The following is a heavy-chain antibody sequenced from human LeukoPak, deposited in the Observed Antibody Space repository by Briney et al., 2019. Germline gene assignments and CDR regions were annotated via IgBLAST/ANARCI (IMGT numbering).Heavy chain of an antibody. Sequence: SGTLSLTCAVSGGSISSSNWWSWVRQPPGKGLEWIGEIYHSGNTNYNPSLKSRVTISLDKSNNHFSLKLTSVTAADTAVYYCARERGGGGFGVVIKRSYYYMDVWGKGTTVTVSS. V-gene: IGHV4-4*02. J-gene: IGHJ6*03. CDR3: ARERGGGGFGVVIKRSYYYMDV. CDR2: IYHSGNT. CDR1: GGSISSSNW. D-gene: IGHD3-3*01.